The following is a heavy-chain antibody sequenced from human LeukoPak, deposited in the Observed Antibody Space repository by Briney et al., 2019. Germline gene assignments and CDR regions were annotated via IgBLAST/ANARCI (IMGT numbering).Heavy chain of an antibody. J-gene: IGHJ5*02. V-gene: IGHV4-34*01. Sequence: PSETLSLTCAVYGGSVRDYYWTWIRQPPGKGLEWIGEINHSGSTNYNPSLKSRVTISVDTSKNQFSLNVSSVTAADTAVYYCARGGRVSWFDPWGQGTLVTASP. CDR2: INHSGST. CDR1: GGSVRDYY. D-gene: IGHD3-16*01. CDR3: ARGGRVSWFDP.